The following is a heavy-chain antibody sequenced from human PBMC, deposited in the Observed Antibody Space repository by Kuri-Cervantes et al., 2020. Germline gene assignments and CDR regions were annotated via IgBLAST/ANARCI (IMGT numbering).Heavy chain of an antibody. CDR1: GYTFTSYY. J-gene: IGHJ6*02. CDR3: ARGRARGVGAITNPHYGMDG. D-gene: IGHD1-26*01. V-gene: IGHV1-46*01. Sequence: ASVKVSCKASGYTFTSYYMHWVRQAPGQGLEWMGIINPSGGSTSYAQKFQGRVKMTRDTSTSTVYMELSSLRSEDTAVYYCARGRARGVGAITNPHYGMDGWGQGTTVTVSS. CDR2: INPSGGST.